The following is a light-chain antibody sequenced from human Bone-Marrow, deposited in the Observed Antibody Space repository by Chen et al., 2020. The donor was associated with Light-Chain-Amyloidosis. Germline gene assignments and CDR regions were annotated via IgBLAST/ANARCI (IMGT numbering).Light chain of an antibody. CDR2: DVS. Sequence: QSVLNHPPPVSRSPDESLPRYCTGTRGDISGYQYVPWYHQPPGEAPKLMIYDVSRRPSGVSNRFSGSKSGNSASLAISGLRSEYEADYYCAAWDGSLSGYVFGTGTKVIVL. CDR1: RGDISGYQY. J-gene: IGLJ1*01. V-gene: IGLV2-14*03. CDR3: AAWDGSLSGYV.